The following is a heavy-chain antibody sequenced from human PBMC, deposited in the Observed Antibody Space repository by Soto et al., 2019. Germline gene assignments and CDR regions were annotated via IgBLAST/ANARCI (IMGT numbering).Heavy chain of an antibody. CDR2: ISYDGSNK. Sequence: QPGGSLRLSCAASGFTFSSYGMHWVRQAPGKGLEWVAVISYDGSNKYYADSVKGRFTISRDNSKNTLYLQMNSLRAEDTAVYYCAKEDIVVVPAAIPYYYYYGMDVWGQGTTVTVSS. V-gene: IGHV3-30*18. CDR1: GFTFSSYG. CDR3: AKEDIVVVPAAIPYYYYYGMDV. D-gene: IGHD2-2*02. J-gene: IGHJ6*02.